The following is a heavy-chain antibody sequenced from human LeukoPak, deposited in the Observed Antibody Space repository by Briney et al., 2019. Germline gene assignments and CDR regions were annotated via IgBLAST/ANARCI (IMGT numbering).Heavy chain of an antibody. CDR3: AKDIVVVPAAMRSAFDI. V-gene: IGHV3-23*01. J-gene: IGHJ3*02. CDR1: GFTFSSYG. D-gene: IGHD2-2*01. CDR2: ISGSGGST. Sequence: GGSLRLSCAASGFTFSSYGMSWVRQAPGKGLEWVSAISGSGGSTYYADSVKGRFTISRDNSKNTLYLQMNSLRAEDTAVYYCAKDIVVVPAAMRSAFDIWGQGTMVTVSS.